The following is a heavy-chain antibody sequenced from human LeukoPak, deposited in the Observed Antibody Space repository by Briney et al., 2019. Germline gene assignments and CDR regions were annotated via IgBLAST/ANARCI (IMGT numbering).Heavy chain of an antibody. Sequence: PGGSLRLSCAASGFTFSNYAMIWVRPAPGKGLEWVSVISNSGSSTDYADSVKGRFTISRDNSKNTLYLQMNSLRAEDTAVYYCAKDPPRSRAIVDAFDIWGQGTLVTVSS. CDR2: ISNSGSST. J-gene: IGHJ3*02. D-gene: IGHD3-22*01. CDR1: GFTFSNYA. CDR3: AKDPPRSRAIVDAFDI. V-gene: IGHV3-23*01.